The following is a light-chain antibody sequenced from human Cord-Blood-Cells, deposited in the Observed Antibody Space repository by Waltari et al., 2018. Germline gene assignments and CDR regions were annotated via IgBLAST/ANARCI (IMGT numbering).Light chain of an antibody. CDR1: SSDVGSYNL. CDR3: CSYAGSSTLV. Sequence: QSALTQPASVSGSPGQPITLSCTGTSSDVGSYNLFSWYQQHPGKAPKLMIYEVSKRPSGVSNRFSGSKSGNTASLTISGLQAEDEADYYCCSYAGSSTLVFGGGTKLTVL. CDR2: EVS. V-gene: IGLV2-23*02. J-gene: IGLJ2*01.